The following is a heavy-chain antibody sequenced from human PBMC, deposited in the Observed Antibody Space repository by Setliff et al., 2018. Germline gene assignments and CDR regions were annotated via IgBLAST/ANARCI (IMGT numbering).Heavy chain of an antibody. V-gene: IGHV5-51*01. Sequence: PGESLKISCKDSGYTFSLSWIGWVRQMPGKGLDWMGIIYAGNSQIKYGPSFQGQFTISVDKSISTAYLQWSSLKASDTAMYYCARHRVGNSGYAIPILDFWGQGALVTVSS. CDR3: ARHRVGNSGYAIPILDF. CDR2: IYAGNSQI. D-gene: IGHD5-12*01. CDR1: GYTFSLSW. J-gene: IGHJ4*02.